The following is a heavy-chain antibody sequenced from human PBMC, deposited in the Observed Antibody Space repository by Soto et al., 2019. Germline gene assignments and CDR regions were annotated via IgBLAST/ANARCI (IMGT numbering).Heavy chain of an antibody. Sequence: PSETLSLTXNVSAGSITGDSYYWTWIRHPPGKGLEWLGYISYNGRTNYNPSLKSRVTISVDTSRKQFFLRLTSVTAADTAIYYCARDPCGSDCYSGLDYWGQGSLVTVSS. CDR3: ARDPCGSDCYSGLDY. CDR2: ISYNGRT. D-gene: IGHD2-21*02. V-gene: IGHV4-61*01. J-gene: IGHJ4*02. CDR1: AGSITGDSYY.